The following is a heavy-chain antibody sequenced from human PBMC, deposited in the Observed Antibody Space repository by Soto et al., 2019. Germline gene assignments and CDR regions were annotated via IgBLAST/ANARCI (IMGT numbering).Heavy chain of an antibody. D-gene: IGHD3-3*01. V-gene: IGHV1-18*01. CDR3: ARAIYYDFWSGYYGSFDY. J-gene: IGHJ4*02. CDR2: ISAYNGNT. Sequence: ASVKVSCKASGYTFTSYGISWVRQAPGQGLEWMGWISAYNGNTNYAQKLQGRVTMTTDTSTSTAYMELRSLRSDDTAVYHCARAIYYDFWSGYYGSFDYWGQGTLVTVSS. CDR1: GYTFTSYG.